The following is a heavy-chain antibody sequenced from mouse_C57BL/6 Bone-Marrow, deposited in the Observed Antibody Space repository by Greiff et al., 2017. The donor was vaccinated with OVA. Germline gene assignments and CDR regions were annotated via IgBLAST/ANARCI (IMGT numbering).Heavy chain of an antibody. CDR1: GYTFTSYW. V-gene: IGHV1-59*01. J-gene: IGHJ2*01. D-gene: IGHD1-1*01. CDR2: IDPSDSYT. CDR3: ARGITTVVASDY. Sequence: QVQLQQPGAELVRPGTSVKLFCKASGYTFTSYWVPWVKQRPGQGLEWIGVIDPSDSYTNYNQKFKGKATLTVDTSSSTAYMQLSSLTSEDSAVYYCARGITTVVASDYWGQGTTLTVSS.